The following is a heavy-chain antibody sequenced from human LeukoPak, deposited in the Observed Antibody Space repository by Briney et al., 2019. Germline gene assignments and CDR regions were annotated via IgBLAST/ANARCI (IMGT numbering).Heavy chain of an antibody. J-gene: IGHJ4*02. D-gene: IGHD3-22*01. CDR2: ISYDGSNK. V-gene: IGHV3-30*03. Sequence: PGGSLRLSCAASGFTFSSYGMHWVRQAPGKGLEWVAVISYDGSNKYYADSVKGRFTISRDNSKNTLYLQMNSLRAEDTAVYYCALTSGYYYRYFDYWGQGTLVTVSS. CDR1: GFTFSSYG. CDR3: ALTSGYYYRYFDY.